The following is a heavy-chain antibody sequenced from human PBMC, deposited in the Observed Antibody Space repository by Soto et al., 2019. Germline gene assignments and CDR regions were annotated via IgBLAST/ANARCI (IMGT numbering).Heavy chain of an antibody. J-gene: IGHJ5*02. CDR2: ISAYNGNT. Sequence: ASVKVSCKASGYTFTSYGISWVRQAPGQGLEWMGWISAYNGNTNYAQKLQGRVTMTTDTSTSTAYMELRSLRSDDTAVYYCARGVPVVPASLYNWFDPWGQGTLVTVSS. D-gene: IGHD2-2*01. CDR3: ARGVPVVPASLYNWFDP. CDR1: GYTFTSYG. V-gene: IGHV1-18*01.